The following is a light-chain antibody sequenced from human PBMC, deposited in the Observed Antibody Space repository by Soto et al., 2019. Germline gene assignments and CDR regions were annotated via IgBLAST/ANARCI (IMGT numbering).Light chain of an antibody. CDR1: QKLSGT. J-gene: IGKJ1*01. CDR2: GAS. V-gene: IGKV3-11*01. Sequence: EIVLTQSPATLSLSPGERATHSCRASQKLSGTLAWFQQKPGQLPRLLIYGASNRATVIPARFTASGSGTDFTLTISSLEPEDFAVYYCQQRTLWPRTFGQGTKVDIK. CDR3: QQRTLWPRT.